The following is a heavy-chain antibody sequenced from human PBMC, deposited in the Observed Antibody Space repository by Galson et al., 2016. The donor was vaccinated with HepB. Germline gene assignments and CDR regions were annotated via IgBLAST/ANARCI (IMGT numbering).Heavy chain of an antibody. V-gene: IGHV1-69*13. CDR2: IIPIFGTA. Sequence: SVKVSCKASGGSFSSYGISWVRQAPGQGLEWMGGIIPIFGTANYAQKFQGRVTITADESTSTAYMELSGLRAEDTAVYYCARDRYYDSGGNYYESAYWGQGTLVIVSS. CDR3: ARDRYYDSGGNYYESAY. D-gene: IGHD3-22*01. CDR1: GGSFSSYG. J-gene: IGHJ4*02.